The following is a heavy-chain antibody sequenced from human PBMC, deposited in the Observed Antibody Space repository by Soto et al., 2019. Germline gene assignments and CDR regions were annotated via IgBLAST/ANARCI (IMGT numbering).Heavy chain of an antibody. CDR2: INHSGST. J-gene: IGHJ5*02. Sequence: QVQLQQWGAGLLKPSETLSLTCAVYGGSFSGYYWSWIRQPPGKGLEWIGEINHSGSTNYNPSLKSRAPISVHTSKNQVSPKLSSVTAADTAVDYCARADIVVVVAATGQNWFDPWGQGTLVTVSS. V-gene: IGHV4-34*01. CDR3: ARADIVVVVAATGQNWFDP. D-gene: IGHD2-15*01. CDR1: GGSFSGYY.